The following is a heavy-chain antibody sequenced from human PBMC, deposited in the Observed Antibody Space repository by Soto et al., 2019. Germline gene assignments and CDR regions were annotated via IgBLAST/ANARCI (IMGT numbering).Heavy chain of an antibody. V-gene: IGHV4-4*02. CDR2: IFHSGST. D-gene: IGHD3-3*01. CDR3: ATKRGGSWSGYSDF. Sequence: SETLSLTCAVSGVSINSSNWWTWVRQPPGKGLEWVGEIFHSGSTTYNPSLRSRVTISVDKSKNQFSLKLTSVTAADTAVYYCATKRGGSWSGYSDFWGQGTLVTVSS. CDR1: GVSINSSNW. J-gene: IGHJ4*02.